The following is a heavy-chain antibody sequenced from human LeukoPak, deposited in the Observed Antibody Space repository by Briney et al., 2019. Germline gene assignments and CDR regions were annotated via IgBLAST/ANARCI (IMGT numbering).Heavy chain of an antibody. CDR1: GGPISGSVT. V-gene: IGHV4-39*07. Sequence: PSETLSLTCTVSGGPISGSVTWGWVRQPPGKGLEWIGNVHYDGRTAPNPSLKSRVTMSLDTSTNQFSLQLNSVTATDTALYYCARVVTAAGLDLWGRGILVTISS. CDR3: ARVVTAAGLDL. J-gene: IGHJ5*02. CDR2: VHYDGRT. D-gene: IGHD6-19*01.